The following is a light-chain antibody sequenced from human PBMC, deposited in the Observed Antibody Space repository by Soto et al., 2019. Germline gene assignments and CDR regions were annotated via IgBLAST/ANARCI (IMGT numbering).Light chain of an antibody. CDR1: QTIGSC. CDR3: QQIYVAPVT. CDR2: AAS. V-gene: IGKV1-39*01. Sequence: DIQMTQSPSSLSASVGDRVTITCRASQTIGSCLNWYQQKPGKAPKLLIYAASNLQSGVPSRFSGSESGTDFILTISSLQPEDFATYYCQQIYVAPVTFGQGTKVEIK. J-gene: IGKJ1*01.